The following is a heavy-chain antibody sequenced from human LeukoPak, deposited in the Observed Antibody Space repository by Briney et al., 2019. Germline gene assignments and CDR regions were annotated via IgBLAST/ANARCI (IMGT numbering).Heavy chain of an antibody. D-gene: IGHD3-10*01. CDR3: ARDLGPVSTRDYRLDDY. Sequence: GGSLRLSCAASGFTVSSNYMSWVRQAPGKGLEWVSVIYSGGSTYYADSVKGRFTISRDNSKNTLYLQMNSLRAEDTAVYYCARDLGPVSTRDYRLDDYWGQGTLVTVSS. J-gene: IGHJ4*02. CDR1: GFTVSSNY. CDR2: IYSGGST. V-gene: IGHV3-53*01.